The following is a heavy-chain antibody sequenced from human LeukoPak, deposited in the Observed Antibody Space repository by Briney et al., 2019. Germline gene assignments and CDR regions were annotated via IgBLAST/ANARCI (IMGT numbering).Heavy chain of an antibody. CDR2: IKSRIDGGTT. CDR1: GGSFSGYY. CDR3: TTGWLDY. V-gene: IGHV3-15*07. D-gene: IGHD2-15*01. Sequence: ETLSLTCAVYGGSFSGYYWSWVRQAPGKGLEWVGRIKSRIDGGTTDFAAPVKGRFTISRDDPKNMLYLQMNSLKNEDTAVYYCTTGWLDYWGQGSLVTVSS. J-gene: IGHJ4*02.